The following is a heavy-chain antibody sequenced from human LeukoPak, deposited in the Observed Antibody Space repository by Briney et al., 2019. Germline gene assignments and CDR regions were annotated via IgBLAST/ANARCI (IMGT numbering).Heavy chain of an antibody. J-gene: IGHJ6*02. CDR1: GYTFTSYD. CDR3: ARGGSVRFLEWLSYYYYGMDV. CDR2: MNPNSGNT. V-gene: IGHV1-8*01. D-gene: IGHD3-3*01. Sequence: ASVKVSCKASGYTFTSYDINWVRQATGQGLEWMGWMNPNSGNTGYAQKFQGRVTMTRNTSISTAYMELSSLRSEDTAVYYCARGGSVRFLEWLSYYYYGMDVWGQGTRSPSP.